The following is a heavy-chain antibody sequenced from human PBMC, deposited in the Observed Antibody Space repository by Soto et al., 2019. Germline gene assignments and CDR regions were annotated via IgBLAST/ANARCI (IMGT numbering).Heavy chain of an antibody. CDR3: GREDMDDRTAVPDI. CDR1: GYPFTSYF. J-gene: IGHJ3*02. Sequence: QVQLVESGAEVKKPGASVKISCKASGYPFTSYFIHWVRQAPGQGLEWMGLIHPGSGSPNYARQFRVSIIMTSDTYTTTAYLELSSLMSEDTAIYYCGREDMDDRTAVPDIWGRGTMVTVSS. V-gene: IGHV1-46*01. CDR2: IHPGSGSP. D-gene: IGHD2-21*02.